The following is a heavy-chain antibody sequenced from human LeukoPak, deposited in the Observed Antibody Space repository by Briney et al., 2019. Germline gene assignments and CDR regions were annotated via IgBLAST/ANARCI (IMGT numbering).Heavy chain of an antibody. V-gene: IGHV4-59*01. CDR3: ARDVGTGTPDY. CDR1: GGSISSYY. Sequence: SETLSLTCTVSGGSISSYYWSWIRQPPGKGLEWIGYIYYSGSTNYNPSLKSRVTISVDTSKNQFSLKLSSVTAADTAVYYCARDVGTGTPDYWGQGTLVTVSS. D-gene: IGHD1-1*01. J-gene: IGHJ4*02. CDR2: IYYSGST.